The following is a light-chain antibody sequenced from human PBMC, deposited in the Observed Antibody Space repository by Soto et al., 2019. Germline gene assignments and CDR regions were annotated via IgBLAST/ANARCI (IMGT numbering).Light chain of an antibody. V-gene: IGKV3-20*01. CDR1: QSVSSTY. CDR2: AAS. CDR3: QQYGTSPYT. Sequence: EIVLTQSPGTLSLSPGERATLSCRASQSVSSTYLAWYQQKPGQAPRLLIYAASSRATGIPDRFSGSGSGTDFTLTISRLEPEDFGMYYCQQYGTSPYTFGQGTKLEIK. J-gene: IGKJ2*01.